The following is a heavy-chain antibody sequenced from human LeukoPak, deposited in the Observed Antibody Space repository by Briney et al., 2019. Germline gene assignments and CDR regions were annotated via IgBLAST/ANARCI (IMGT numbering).Heavy chain of an antibody. Sequence: ASVKVSCKASGYTFTSYGISWVRQAPGQGLEWMGWISAYNGNTNYAQKLQGRVTMTTDTSTSTAYMELRSLRSDDTAVYYCARASYYDSSGYFVYNWFDPWGQGTLVTVSS. CDR1: GYTFTSYG. CDR3: ARASYYDSSGYFVYNWFDP. CDR2: ISAYNGNT. D-gene: IGHD3-22*01. J-gene: IGHJ5*02. V-gene: IGHV1-18*01.